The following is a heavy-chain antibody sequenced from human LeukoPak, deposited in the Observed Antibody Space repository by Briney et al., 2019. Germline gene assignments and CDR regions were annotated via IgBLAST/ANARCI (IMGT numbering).Heavy chain of an antibody. CDR3: ARDGRGGGSYYGAF. Sequence: GGSLRLSCAASGFTFDDYGMSWVRQAPGKGLEWVSGINWNGGSTGYADSVKGRFTISRDSAKSSLLLQMNSLRAEDTALYYCARDGRGGGSYYGAFWGQGTLVTVSS. CDR1: GFTFDDYG. V-gene: IGHV3-20*04. CDR2: INWNGGST. D-gene: IGHD1-26*01. J-gene: IGHJ4*02.